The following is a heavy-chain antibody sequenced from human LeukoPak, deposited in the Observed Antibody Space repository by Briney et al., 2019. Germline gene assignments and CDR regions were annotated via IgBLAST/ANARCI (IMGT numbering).Heavy chain of an antibody. CDR3: ASRDITMVRGVIIVSNYYYGMDV. Sequence: GASVKVSCKASGYTFTSYGISWVRQAPGQGLEWMGGIIPIFGTANYAQKFQGRVTITADESTSTAYMELSSLRSEDTAVYYCASRDITMVRGVIIVSNYYYGMDVWGQGTTVTVSS. CDR2: IIPIFGTA. V-gene: IGHV1-69*13. J-gene: IGHJ6*02. D-gene: IGHD3-10*01. CDR1: GYTFTSYG.